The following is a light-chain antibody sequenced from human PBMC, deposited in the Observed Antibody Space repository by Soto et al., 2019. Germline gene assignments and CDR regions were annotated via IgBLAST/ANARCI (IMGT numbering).Light chain of an antibody. CDR1: SSNIGAGYD. CDR3: QSYDSSLSGYV. J-gene: IGLJ1*01. V-gene: IGLV1-40*01. CDR2: GNS. Sequence: QSALTQPPSWSGAPGQRVTISCTGSSSNIGAGYDVHWYQQLPGTAPKLLIYGNSNRPSGVPDRFSGSKSGTSASLAITGLQAEDEADYYCQSYDSSLSGYVFGTGTKVTVL.